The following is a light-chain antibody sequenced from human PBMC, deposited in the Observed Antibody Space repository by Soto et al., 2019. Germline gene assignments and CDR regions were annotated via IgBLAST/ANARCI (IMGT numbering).Light chain of an antibody. CDR2: AAS. CDR3: PKYASAPHT. CDR1: QSVSSSQ. J-gene: IGKJ4*01. Sequence: EVVLAQSPGTLSLSPGERATLSCRASQSVSSSQLAWFQQKPGQAPRLLIYAASWRAAGIPDRFSGSGSGTDFTLTISRLEPADFAVYYCPKYASAPHTFCGGTKVEIK. V-gene: IGKV3-20*01.